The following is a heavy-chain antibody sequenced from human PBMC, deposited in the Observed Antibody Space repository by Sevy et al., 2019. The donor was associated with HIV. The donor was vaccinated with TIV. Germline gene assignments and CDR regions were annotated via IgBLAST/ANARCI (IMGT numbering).Heavy chain of an antibody. V-gene: IGHV3-7*03. J-gene: IGHJ4*02. CDR1: GFTFSSYW. Sequence: GGSLRLSCAASGFTFSSYWMSWVRQAPGKGLEWVANIKQDGSEKYYVDSVKGRFTISRDNAKNSLYLQMSSLGAEDTAVYYCARPIAVAGIYFDYWGQGTLVTVSS. CDR2: IKQDGSEK. D-gene: IGHD6-19*01. CDR3: ARPIAVAGIYFDY.